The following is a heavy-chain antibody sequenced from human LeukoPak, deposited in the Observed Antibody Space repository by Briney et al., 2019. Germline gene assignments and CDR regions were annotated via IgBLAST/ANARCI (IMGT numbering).Heavy chain of an antibody. D-gene: IGHD1-26*01. J-gene: IGHJ4*02. CDR1: GFTFSSYS. Sequence: GGSLRLSCAASGFTFSSYSMNWVRQAPGKGLEWVSYISSSSSTIYYADSVKGRFTISRDNAKNSLYLQMNSLKTEDTAVYYCTTESVGALFDYWGQGTLVTVSS. CDR3: TTESVGALFDY. V-gene: IGHV3-48*01. CDR2: ISSSSSTI.